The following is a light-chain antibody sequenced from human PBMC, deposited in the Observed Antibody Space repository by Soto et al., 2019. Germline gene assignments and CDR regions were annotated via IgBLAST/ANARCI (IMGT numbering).Light chain of an antibody. CDR3: CSYAGSYTYV. V-gene: IGLV2-11*01. CDR2: DVS. Sequence: HSALTQPRSVSGSPGQSVTISCTGTSSDVGGYNYVSWYQQHPGKAPKLMIYDVSKRPSGVPDRFSGSKSGNTASLTISGLQAEDEADYYCCSYAGSYTYVFGTGTKVIVL. J-gene: IGLJ1*01. CDR1: SSDVGGYNY.